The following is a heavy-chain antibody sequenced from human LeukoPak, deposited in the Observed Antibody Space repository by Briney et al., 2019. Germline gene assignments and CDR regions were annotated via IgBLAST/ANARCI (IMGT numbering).Heavy chain of an antibody. CDR1: GGSISSYY. CDR2: IYTSGST. D-gene: IGHD3-22*01. Sequence: PSETLSLTCTVSGGSISSYYWSWNRQPAGKGLEWIGRIYTSGSTNYNPPLKSRVTMSVDTSKNQFSLKLSSVTAADTAVYYCARGSHSGDYDRLDYWGQGTLVTVSS. V-gene: IGHV4-4*07. CDR3: ARGSHSGDYDRLDY. J-gene: IGHJ4*02.